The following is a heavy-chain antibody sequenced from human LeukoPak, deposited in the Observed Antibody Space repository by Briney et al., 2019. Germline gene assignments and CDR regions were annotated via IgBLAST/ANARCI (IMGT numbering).Heavy chain of an antibody. CDR1: GGSISSSSYY. D-gene: IGHD6-19*01. CDR2: IYYSGST. J-gene: IGHJ4*02. CDR3: ARGSGWYNVYGY. V-gene: IGHV4-39*01. Sequence: SETLSLTCTASGGSISSSSYYWGWIRQPPGKGLEWIGSIYYSGSTYYNPSLKSRVTISVDTSKNQFSLKLSSVTAADTAVYYCARGSGWYNVYGYWGQGTLVTVSS.